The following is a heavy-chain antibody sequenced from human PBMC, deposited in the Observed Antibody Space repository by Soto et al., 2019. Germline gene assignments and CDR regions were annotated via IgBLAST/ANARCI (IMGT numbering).Heavy chain of an antibody. V-gene: IGHV3-7*01. D-gene: IGHD1-26*01. CDR2: VNQDGSNK. J-gene: IGHJ4*02. CDR1: GLTFSSFW. Sequence: AGGSLRLSCAAPGLTFSSFWMSWVRQAPGKGPEWVASVNQDGSNKQYVDSVKGRFTISRDNAENSLYLQMNSLRAEDTAVYYCARDYRDDWGPGTLVTVSS. CDR3: ARDYRDD.